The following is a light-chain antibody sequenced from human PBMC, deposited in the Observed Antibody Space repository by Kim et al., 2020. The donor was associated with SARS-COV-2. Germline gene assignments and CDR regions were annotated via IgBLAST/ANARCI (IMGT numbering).Light chain of an antibody. Sequence: DIQMTQSPSTLSASVGDSVTVTCRASQSIGNWLAWYQQKPGKAPNLLIYKASTLKFGVPSRFSGSGSGTEFTLTISSLQPDDFATYYSLQYNPGYTFGQGTKMVI. CDR1: QSIGNW. J-gene: IGKJ2*01. CDR2: KAS. CDR3: LQYNPGYT. V-gene: IGKV1-5*03.